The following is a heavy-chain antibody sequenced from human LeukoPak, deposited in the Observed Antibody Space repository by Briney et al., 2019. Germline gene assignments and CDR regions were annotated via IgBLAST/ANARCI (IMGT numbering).Heavy chain of an antibody. CDR1: GGSISSGGYS. CDR3: ARDSSSLVDY. Sequence: SETLSLTCAVSGGSISSGGYSWSWIRQPPGKGLEWIGSIYYSGSTYYNPSLKSRVTISVDTSKNQFSLKLSSVTAADTAVYYCARDSSSLVDYWGQGTLVTVSS. CDR2: IYYSGST. V-gene: IGHV4-39*07. D-gene: IGHD6-13*01. J-gene: IGHJ4*02.